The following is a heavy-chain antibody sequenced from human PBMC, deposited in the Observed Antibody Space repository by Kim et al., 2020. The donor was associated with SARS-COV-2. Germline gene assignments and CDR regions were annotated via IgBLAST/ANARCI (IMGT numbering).Heavy chain of an antibody. CDR3: AKDGDYYGSGSYFAIDYYYYGMDV. CDR1: GFTFSSYG. Sequence: GGSLRLSCAASGFTFSSYGMHWVRQAPGKGLEWVAVIWYDGSNKYYADSVKGRFTISRDNSKNTLYLQMNSLRAEDTAVYYCAKDGDYYGSGSYFAIDYYYYGMDVWGQGTTVTVSS. CDR2: IWYDGSNK. V-gene: IGHV3-33*06. J-gene: IGHJ6*02. D-gene: IGHD3-10*01.